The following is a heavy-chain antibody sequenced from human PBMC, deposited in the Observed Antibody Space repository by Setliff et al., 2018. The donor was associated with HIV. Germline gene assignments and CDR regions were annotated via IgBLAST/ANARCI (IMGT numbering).Heavy chain of an antibody. V-gene: IGHV3-21*01. J-gene: IGHJ6*03. CDR3: AKGGSQLPARFYFYMDV. CDR1: GFTFNSYS. Sequence: PSETLSLSCAASGFTFNSYSMNWVRQAPGKGLEWVSSISTGSSYIYYADSVKGRFTISRDNSKNTLYLQMNSLRADDTAVYYCAKGGSQLPARFYFYMDVWGKGTTVTVSS. D-gene: IGHD2-2*01. CDR2: ISTGSSYI.